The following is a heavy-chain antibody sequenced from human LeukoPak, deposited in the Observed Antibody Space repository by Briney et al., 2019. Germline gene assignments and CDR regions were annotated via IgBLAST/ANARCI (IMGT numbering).Heavy chain of an antibody. CDR3: AKDIYDGSGSFRGYMDV. CDR2: ISWNSGSI. Sequence: GRSLRLSCAASGFTFDDYAMNWVRQAPGKGLEWVSDISWNSGSIGYADSVKGRFTISRDNAKNSLYLQMNSLRAEDTALYYCAKDIYDGSGSFRGYMDVWGKGTTVTVSS. V-gene: IGHV3-9*01. J-gene: IGHJ6*03. CDR1: GFTFDDYA. D-gene: IGHD3-10*01.